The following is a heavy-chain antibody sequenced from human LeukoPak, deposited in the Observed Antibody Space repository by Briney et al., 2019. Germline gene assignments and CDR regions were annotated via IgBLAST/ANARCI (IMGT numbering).Heavy chain of an antibody. CDR3: ATDLTHRDSSSWYYFDY. J-gene: IGHJ4*02. CDR2: FDPEDGET. Sequence: APVXVXXXXSXXXXXELSMHWVRXAPGKGLEWMGGFDPEDGETIYAQKFQGRVTMTEDTSTDTAYMELSSLRSEDTAVYYCATDLTHRDSSSWYYFDYWGQGTLVTVSS. V-gene: IGHV1-24*01. D-gene: IGHD6-13*01. CDR1: XXXXXELS.